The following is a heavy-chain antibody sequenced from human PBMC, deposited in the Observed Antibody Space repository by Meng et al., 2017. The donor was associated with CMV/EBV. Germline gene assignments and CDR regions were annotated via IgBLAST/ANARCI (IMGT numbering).Heavy chain of an antibody. CDR2: INPNSGGT. Sequence: SGFTFTGYYMHWVRQAPGQGLEWMGWINPNSGGTNYAQKFQGRVTMTRDTSISTAYMELSRLRSDDTAVYYCARVPESGFLEWLLAYWGQGTLVTVSS. J-gene: IGHJ4*02. D-gene: IGHD3-3*01. CDR1: GFTFTGYY. CDR3: ARVPESGFLEWLLAY. V-gene: IGHV1-2*02.